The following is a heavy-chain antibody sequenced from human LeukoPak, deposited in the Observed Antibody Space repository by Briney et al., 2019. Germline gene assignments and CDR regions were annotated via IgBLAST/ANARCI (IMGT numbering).Heavy chain of an antibody. V-gene: IGHV4-34*01. CDR1: GGSFSGYY. CDR3: ARVVLNQKYCSGGSCSPYYYYGMDV. J-gene: IGHJ6*02. D-gene: IGHD2-15*01. CDR2: INHSGST. Sequence: PSETLSLTCAVYGGSFSGYYWSWIRQPPWKGLEWIGEINHSGSTNYNPSLKSRVTISVDTSKNQFSLKLSSVTAADTAVYYCARVVLNQKYCSGGSCSPYYYYGMDVWGQGTTVTVSS.